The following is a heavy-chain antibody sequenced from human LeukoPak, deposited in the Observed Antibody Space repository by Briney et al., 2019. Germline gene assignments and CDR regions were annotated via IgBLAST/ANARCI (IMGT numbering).Heavy chain of an antibody. Sequence: GGSLRLSCAASGFTFSSYSMNWVRQAPGKGLEWVSYISSSGSTIYYADSVKGRFTISRDNAKNSLYLQMNSLRAEDTAVYYCASMSIAAFFPFDPWGQGTLVTVSS. J-gene: IGHJ5*02. CDR2: ISSSGSTI. D-gene: IGHD6-6*01. CDR1: GFTFSSYS. V-gene: IGHV3-48*04. CDR3: ASMSIAAFFPFDP.